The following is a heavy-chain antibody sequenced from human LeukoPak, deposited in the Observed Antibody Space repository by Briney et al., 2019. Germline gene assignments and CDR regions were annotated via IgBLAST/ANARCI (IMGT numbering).Heavy chain of an antibody. D-gene: IGHD6-6*01. CDR1: GFTFSSYG. CDR3: AKDIEYSSSAEYFQH. Sequence: GGSLRPSCAASGFTFSSYGMHWVRQAPGKGLEWVAFIRYDGSNKYYADSVKGRFTISRDNSKNSLYLQMNSLRAEDTAVYYCAKDIEYSSSAEYFQHWGQGTLVTVSS. J-gene: IGHJ1*01. V-gene: IGHV3-30*02. CDR2: IRYDGSNK.